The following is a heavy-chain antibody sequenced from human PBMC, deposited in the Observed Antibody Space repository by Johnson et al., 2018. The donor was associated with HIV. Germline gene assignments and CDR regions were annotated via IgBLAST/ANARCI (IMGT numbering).Heavy chain of an antibody. Sequence: DVQVVESGGGWVQPGRSLRLSCAVSGFTFDDYTMHWVRQAPGKGLEWVSGINWNSDNKDYTDSVKGRFTISRDNAKNSLYLDMNSLSVEDTALYYCAGSANFYAPMVAFDIWGQGTMVTVSS. J-gene: IGHJ3*02. D-gene: IGHD3-10*01. CDR1: GFTFDDYT. CDR2: INWNSDNK. CDR3: AGSANFYAPMVAFDI. V-gene: IGHV3-9*01.